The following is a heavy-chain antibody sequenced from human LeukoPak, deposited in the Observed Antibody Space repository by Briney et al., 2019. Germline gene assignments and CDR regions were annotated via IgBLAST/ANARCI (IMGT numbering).Heavy chain of an antibody. D-gene: IGHD1-26*01. Sequence: GGSLRLSCAVSGFTFSNYAMSYVRQAPGKWLEWFSGISGSGGSTYYADSVGRFSISRDNSKNTLYLQMTSLRAEDTAVYYCGKEGRGMGAATIDYWGQGTLVTVSS. V-gene: IGHV3-23*01. CDR2: ISGSGGST. CDR1: GFTFSNYA. CDR3: GKEGRGMGAATIDY. J-gene: IGHJ4*02.